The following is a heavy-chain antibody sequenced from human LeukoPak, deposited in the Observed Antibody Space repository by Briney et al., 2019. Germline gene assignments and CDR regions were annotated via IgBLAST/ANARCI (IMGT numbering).Heavy chain of an antibody. V-gene: IGHV3-30*03. CDR2: ITYDGYYK. CDR1: GFTFTNYG. D-gene: IGHD2-2*01. Sequence: GRSLRLSCAASGFTFTNYGMHWVRQAPGKGLEWVALITYDGYYKYYSDSVKGRFTISSDTSKNTLYLQMNSLRAEDTAVYYCARSNIVVRPAAPYAFDIWGQGTMVTVSS. J-gene: IGHJ3*02. CDR3: ARSNIVVRPAAPYAFDI.